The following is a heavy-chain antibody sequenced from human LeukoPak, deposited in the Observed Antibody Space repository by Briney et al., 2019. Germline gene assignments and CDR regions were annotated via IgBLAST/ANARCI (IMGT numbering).Heavy chain of an antibody. V-gene: IGHV3-7*01. CDR2: IKPDGTET. D-gene: IGHD5-12*01. J-gene: IGHJ4*02. Sequence: PGGSLRLSCAASGFTFSNYRMTWVRQTPGKGLEWVANIKPDGTETHYADSVKGRFSISRDNARNSLYLQMNSPRAEDTALYYCARGYSGYVFFDSWGQGTLVTVSS. CDR1: GFTFSNYR. CDR3: ARGYSGYVFFDS.